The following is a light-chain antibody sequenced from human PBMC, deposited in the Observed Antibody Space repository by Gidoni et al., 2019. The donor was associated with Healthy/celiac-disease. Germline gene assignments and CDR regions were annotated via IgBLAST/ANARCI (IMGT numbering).Light chain of an antibody. CDR2: GNS. CDR3: QSYDSSLSGSVV. J-gene: IGLJ2*01. Sequence: HSVLTQPPSVSGAPGHRVPISCTGISSNIGAGYDVHWYQQLPGTAPKLLIYGNSNRPSGVPDRFSGSKSGTSASLAITGLQAEDEADYYCQSYDSSLSGSVVFGGGTKLTVL. CDR1: SSNIGAGYD. V-gene: IGLV1-40*01.